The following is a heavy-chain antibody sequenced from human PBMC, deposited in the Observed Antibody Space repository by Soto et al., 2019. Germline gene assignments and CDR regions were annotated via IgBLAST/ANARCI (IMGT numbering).Heavy chain of an antibody. V-gene: IGHV4-31*03. J-gene: IGHJ4*02. Sequence: QVQLQESGPGLVKPSQTLSLTCSVSGGSINSGGYYWTWIRQHPGKGLEWIGNIFYSGSTSYNPSLKSGLTISIDTSKTHFSLKLSSVTAADTAVYYCASNSISKKSDYWGQGTLVTVS. CDR1: GGSINSGGYY. CDR2: IFYSGST. CDR3: ASNSISKKSDY. D-gene: IGHD3-22*01.